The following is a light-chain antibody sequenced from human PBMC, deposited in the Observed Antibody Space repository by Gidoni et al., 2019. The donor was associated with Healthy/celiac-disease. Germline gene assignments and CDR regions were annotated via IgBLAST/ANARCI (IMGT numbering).Light chain of an antibody. V-gene: IGKV1-39*01. CDR1: QSISSY. Sequence: DIQMTQSPSSLSASVDDRVTITCRASQSISSYLNWYQQQPGKAPTLLIYAASSLQSGVPSRFSGSGSGTDFTLTISSLQPDDFATYYCQQSYSTPRTFGQGTKVEIK. CDR3: QQSYSTPRT. CDR2: AAS. J-gene: IGKJ1*01.